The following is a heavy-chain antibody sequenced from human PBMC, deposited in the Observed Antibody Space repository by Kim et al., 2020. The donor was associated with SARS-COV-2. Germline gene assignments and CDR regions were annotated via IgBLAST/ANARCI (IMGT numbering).Heavy chain of an antibody. CDR3: ARENFPPPTSWYYGTSNHEFFDY. V-gene: IGHV4-34*01. CDR2: ISTSGSA. D-gene: IGHD2-2*01. J-gene: IGHJ4*02. Sequence: ISTSGSASDNPSLKSRVTISVDRSQNQFSLRLSSVTAADTAVYYCARENFPPPTSWYYGTSNHEFFDYWGQGILVTVSS.